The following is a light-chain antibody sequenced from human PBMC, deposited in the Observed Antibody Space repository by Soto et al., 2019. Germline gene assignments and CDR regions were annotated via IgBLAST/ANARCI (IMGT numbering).Light chain of an antibody. CDR1: QSVSNN. J-gene: IGKJ4*01. V-gene: IGKV3D-15*01. Sequence: EIVMTQSPATLSVSPGERATLSCRASQSVSNNLAWYQQKPGQAPRLLIYLASTRATGIPARFSGSGSGTEFTLTITSLQSEDFAVYYCQQRSNWLTFGGGTKVDIK. CDR3: QQRSNWLT. CDR2: LAS.